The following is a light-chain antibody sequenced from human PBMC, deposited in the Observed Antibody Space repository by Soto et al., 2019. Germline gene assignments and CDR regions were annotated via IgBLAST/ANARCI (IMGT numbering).Light chain of an antibody. CDR2: DAS. J-gene: IGKJ1*01. CDR3: QQYNSYSPWT. CDR1: QSVSNL. V-gene: IGKV1-5*01. Sequence: DIQMTQSPSTLSASVGDRVSITCRASQSVSNLLAWYQQKPGKAPNLLIYDASSLESGVPSRFSGSVSGTELTLTISSLQPDDFATYYCQQYNSYSPWTFGQGTKVDIK.